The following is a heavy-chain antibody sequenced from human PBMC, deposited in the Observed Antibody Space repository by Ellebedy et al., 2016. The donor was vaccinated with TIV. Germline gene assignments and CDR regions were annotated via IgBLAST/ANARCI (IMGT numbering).Heavy chain of an antibody. V-gene: IGHV3-49*04. CDR3: TRGDAVEMATITDY. CDR1: GFTFGDYA. CDR2: IRSKAYGGTT. D-gene: IGHD5-24*01. J-gene: IGHJ4*02. Sequence: GGSLRLSCTASGFTFGDYAMSWVRQAPGKGLEWVGFIRSKAYGGTTEYAASVKGRFTISRDDSKSIAYLQMNSLKTEDTAVYYCTRGDAVEMATITDYWGQGTLVTVSS.